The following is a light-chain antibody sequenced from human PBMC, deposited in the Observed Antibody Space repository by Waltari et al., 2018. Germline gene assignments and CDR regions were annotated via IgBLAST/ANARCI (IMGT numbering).Light chain of an antibody. J-gene: IGKJ2*01. CDR1: QSVSNS. Sequence: EIVLTHSPATLSLSRGEGATLSCRASQSVSNSLAWYQQKPGQAPRLLIYGTYNRATLIPDRFSVSGSGTDLPLTISSRYPEDFAVYYCQQRARWPNTFGQRTKLEIK. CDR3: QQRARWPNT. CDR2: GTY. V-gene: IGKV3-11*01.